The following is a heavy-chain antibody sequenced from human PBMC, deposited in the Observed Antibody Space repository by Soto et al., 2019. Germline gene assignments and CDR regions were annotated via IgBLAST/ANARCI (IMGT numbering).Heavy chain of an antibody. Sequence: GGSLRLSCAASGFTLSGYSMNWVRQAPGKGLAWVSSISSSSDYIHYADSVKGRFTISRDNAKNSLYLQMNSLRAEDTAVYYCAREPPITIFGVATDAFDIWGQGTMVTVSS. J-gene: IGHJ3*02. CDR1: GFTLSGYS. D-gene: IGHD3-3*01. CDR3: AREPPITIFGVATDAFDI. V-gene: IGHV3-21*01. CDR2: ISSSSDYI.